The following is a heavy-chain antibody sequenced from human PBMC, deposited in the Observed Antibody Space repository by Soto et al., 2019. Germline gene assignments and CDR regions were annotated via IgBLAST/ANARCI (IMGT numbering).Heavy chain of an antibody. D-gene: IGHD4-4*01. V-gene: IGHV3-15*01. CDR2: IKTKTHGGTT. CDR1: GFTLSNAW. J-gene: IGHJ4*02. CDR3: ATLPSYSNFGC. Sequence: PGVSLRLPCAASGFTLSNAWMNWVPQATGKGLEWVGRIKTKTHGGTTDYAATVKGRLTISRDDSENTLYLEMYSLKTEDTSTYYCATLPSYSNFGCWGQGTLVTSPQ.